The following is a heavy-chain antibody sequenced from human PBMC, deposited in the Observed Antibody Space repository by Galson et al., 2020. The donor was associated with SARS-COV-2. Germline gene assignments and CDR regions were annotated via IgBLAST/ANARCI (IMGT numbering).Heavy chain of an antibody. V-gene: IGHV4-59*08. Sequence: SETLSLTCTASGGSIRSYYWRWVRQSPGKGLEWIGNIYYTGNTQYNPSLKSRLTISTDTSKNQFSRKLTSVTAADTSVYYCARDTPNYGMDVWGQGTTVTVSS. CDR1: GGSIRSYY. D-gene: IGHD2-15*01. J-gene: IGHJ6*02. CDR3: ARDTPNYGMDV. CDR2: IYYTGNT.